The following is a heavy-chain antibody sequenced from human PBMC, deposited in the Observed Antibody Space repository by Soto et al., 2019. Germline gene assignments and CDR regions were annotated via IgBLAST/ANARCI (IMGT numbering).Heavy chain of an antibody. CDR1: GASIRSYY. J-gene: IGHJ5*02. V-gene: IGHV4-59*01. D-gene: IGHD3-10*01. CDR2: IYYSGTT. Sequence: SETLSLTCTVSGASIRSYYWSWIRQPPGKGLQWIGNIYYSGTTNYNPSLKSRVTISVDTSKNQFSLKLSSVTAADTAVYYCARSVSRLLWFGEFRNWFDPWGQGTLVTVSS. CDR3: ARSVSRLLWFGEFRNWFDP.